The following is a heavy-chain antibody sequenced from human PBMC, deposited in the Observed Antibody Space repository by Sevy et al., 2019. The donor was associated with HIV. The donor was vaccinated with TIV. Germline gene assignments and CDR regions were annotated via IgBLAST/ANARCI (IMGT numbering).Heavy chain of an antibody. CDR1: GFTVSGNY. CDR3: ARAVEDYSDSSAWDWYFDL. V-gene: IGHV3-66*01. Sequence: GGSLRLSCAASGFTVSGNYMSWVRQAPGKGLEWVSGIFSGGNTHFADSVKGRFTSSRDNSKNTLSLQMNSLSAEDTAVYYCARAVEDYSDSSAWDWYFDLWGRGTLVTVSS. CDR2: IFSGGNT. J-gene: IGHJ2*01. D-gene: IGHD3-22*01.